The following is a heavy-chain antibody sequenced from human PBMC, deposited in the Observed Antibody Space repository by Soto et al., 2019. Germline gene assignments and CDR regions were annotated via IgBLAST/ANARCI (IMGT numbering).Heavy chain of an antibody. J-gene: IGHJ3*02. V-gene: IGHV3-15*01. CDR1: GFTFSNAW. CDR2: IKSKTDGGTT. CDR3: TTDRARYIAVAGITGAFDI. D-gene: IGHD6-19*01. Sequence: GGSLRLSCAVSGFTFSNAWMSWVRQAPGKGLEWVGRIKSKTDGGTTDYAAPVKGRFTISRDDSKNTLYLQMNSLKTEDTAVYYCTTDRARYIAVAGITGAFDIWGQGTMVTVSS.